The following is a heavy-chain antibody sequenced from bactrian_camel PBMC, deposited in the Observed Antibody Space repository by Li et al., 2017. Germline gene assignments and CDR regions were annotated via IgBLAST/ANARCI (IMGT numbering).Heavy chain of an antibody. CDR2: IIGSNT. V-gene: IGHV3-2*01. J-gene: IGHJ4*01. Sequence: QLVESGGGLVQPGGSLRLSCAVNGFTSSSYYIYWVRQAPGKGLEWVCMIIGSNTYYADSVKGRFTISRDNAKNTLYLEMNSLKTGDSAVYYCATAFRVMGWRQRNPPFPYWGQGTQVTVS. CDR1: GFTSSSYY. CDR3: ATAFRVMGWRQRNPPFPY. D-gene: IGHD3*01.